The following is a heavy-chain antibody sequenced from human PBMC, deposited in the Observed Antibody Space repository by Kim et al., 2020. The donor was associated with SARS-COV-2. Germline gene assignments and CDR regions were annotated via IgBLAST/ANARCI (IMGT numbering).Heavy chain of an antibody. CDR3: ARAAVLDSYYYSDLYA. D-gene: IGHD3-16*01. J-gene: IGHJ6*02. CDR2: IIPIFGTS. V-gene: IGHV1-69*13. CDR1: GGTFNNNA. Sequence: SVKVSCKASGGTFNNNAFSWVRQAPGRGLEWMGGIIPIFGTSKSAQKFQGRVTISADESTTTVYMDLSSLRSEDTAVYFCARAAVLDSYYYSDLYAWD.